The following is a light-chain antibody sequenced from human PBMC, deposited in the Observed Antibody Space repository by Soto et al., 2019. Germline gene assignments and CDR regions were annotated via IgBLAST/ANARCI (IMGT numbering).Light chain of an antibody. V-gene: IGLV2-18*02. Sequence: QSALTLPPSVSGSPGQSVAISCTGSSSDVGSNNRVSWYHQPPGTAPKLIIYDVTNRPSGVPDRFSGSKSGNTASLTISGLQAEDEADYYCSSYTTSNTYVFGTGTKVTVL. CDR3: SSYTTSNTYV. CDR2: DVT. CDR1: SSDVGSNNR. J-gene: IGLJ1*01.